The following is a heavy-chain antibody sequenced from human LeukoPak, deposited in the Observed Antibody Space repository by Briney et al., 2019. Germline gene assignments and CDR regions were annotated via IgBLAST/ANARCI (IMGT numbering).Heavy chain of an antibody. Sequence: GASVKVSCKASGYTFTSYGISWVRQAPRQGLEWMGGFDPEDGETIYAQKFQGRVTMTEDTSTDTAYMELSSLRSEDTAVYYCATNLIVVEGLLVDYWGQGTLVTVSS. V-gene: IGHV1-24*01. CDR1: GYTFTSYG. CDR3: ATNLIVVEGLLVDY. CDR2: FDPEDGET. J-gene: IGHJ4*02. D-gene: IGHD3-22*01.